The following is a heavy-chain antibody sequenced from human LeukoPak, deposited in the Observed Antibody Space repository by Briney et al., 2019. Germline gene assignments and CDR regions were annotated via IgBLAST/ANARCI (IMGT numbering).Heavy chain of an antibody. Sequence: EASVKVSCKASGYTFTGYYMHWVRQAPGQGLEWMGRINPNSGGTNYAQKFQDRVTMTRDTSISTAYMELSRLRSDDTAVYYCARALTMIVGEGGYWGQGTLVTVSS. J-gene: IGHJ4*02. CDR3: ARALTMIVGEGGY. CDR1: GYTFTGYY. D-gene: IGHD3-22*01. CDR2: INPNSGGT. V-gene: IGHV1-2*06.